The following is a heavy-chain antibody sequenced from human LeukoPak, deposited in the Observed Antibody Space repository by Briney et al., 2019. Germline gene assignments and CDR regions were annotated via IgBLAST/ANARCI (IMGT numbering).Heavy chain of an antibody. Sequence: SVKVSCKASGGTFSSYAISWVRQAPGQGLEWMGRIIPILGIANYAQKFQGRVTITADKSTSTAYMELSSLRSKDTAVYYCARASITMVRGVRSYYYYGMDVWGQGTTVTVSS. CDR2: IIPILGIA. CDR1: GGTFSSYA. D-gene: IGHD3-10*01. V-gene: IGHV1-69*04. CDR3: ARASITMVRGVRSYYYYGMDV. J-gene: IGHJ6*02.